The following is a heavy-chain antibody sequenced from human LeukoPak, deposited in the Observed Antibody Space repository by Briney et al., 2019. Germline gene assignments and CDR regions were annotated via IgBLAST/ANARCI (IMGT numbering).Heavy chain of an antibody. CDR2: IIPIFGTA. Sequence: SVKVSCKASGGTFSSYAISWVRQAPGQGLEWMGGIIPIFGTANYAQKFQGRVTITADESTSTAYMELSSLRSEDTAVYYCARGPRGYSGYDYFDYWGQGTLVTVS. D-gene: IGHD5-12*01. V-gene: IGHV1-69*13. CDR3: ARGPRGYSGYDYFDY. J-gene: IGHJ4*02. CDR1: GGTFSSYA.